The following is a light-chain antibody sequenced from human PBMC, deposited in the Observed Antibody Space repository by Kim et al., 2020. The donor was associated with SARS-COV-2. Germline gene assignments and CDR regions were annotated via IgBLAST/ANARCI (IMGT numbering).Light chain of an antibody. Sequence: PAQTAMITCAGAAMPNKYAYWYQKRPGPAPVLVIYKDSERPSGIPERFSGSSSGTTVTLTISGVQAEDEADYYCQSADSSGTYLVFGGGTQLTVL. CDR1: AMPNKY. V-gene: IGLV3-25*03. CDR3: QSADSSGTYLV. J-gene: IGLJ2*01. CDR2: KDS.